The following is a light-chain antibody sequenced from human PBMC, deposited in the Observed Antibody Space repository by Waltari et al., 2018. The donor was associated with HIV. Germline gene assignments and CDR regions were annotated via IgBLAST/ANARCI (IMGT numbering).Light chain of an antibody. Sequence: QSALTQPASVSGSPGPSITIHCTGSSNDVGGYNSVSWYQQHPGKAPRLMIYDVSNRPSGVSDRFSGSKSGDTASLTISGLQPEDEADYYCESYTSTSVWVFGGGTRLTVL. CDR3: ESYTSTSVWV. V-gene: IGLV2-14*03. J-gene: IGLJ3*02. CDR2: DVS. CDR1: SNDVGGYNS.